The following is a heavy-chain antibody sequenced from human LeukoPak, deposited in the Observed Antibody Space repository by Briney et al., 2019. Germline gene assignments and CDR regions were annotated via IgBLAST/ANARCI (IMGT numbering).Heavy chain of an antibody. Sequence: GGSLRLSCAASGFTFSSYAMNWVRQAPGKGLERVSGISGSDGSTYYADSVKGRFTISRDNSKNTLYLQMNSLRVEDTAVYYCAKQYDFWSGPDYWGQGTLVTVSS. CDR1: GFTFSSYA. J-gene: IGHJ4*02. V-gene: IGHV3-23*01. D-gene: IGHD3-3*01. CDR2: ISGSDGST. CDR3: AKQYDFWSGPDY.